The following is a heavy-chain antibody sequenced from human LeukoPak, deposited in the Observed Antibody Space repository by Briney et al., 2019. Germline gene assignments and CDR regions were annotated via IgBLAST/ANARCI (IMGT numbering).Heavy chain of an antibody. CDR1: GDSVSSNSAA. CDR3: ARDNRGCSGGSCYEYNWSTP. Sequence: SQTLSLTCAISGDSVSSNSAAWNWIRQSPSRGLEWLGRTYYRSKWYNDYAVSVKSRITINPDTSKNQFSLQLNSVTPEDTAVYYCARDNRGCSGGSCYEYNWSTPGAREPWSPSPQ. V-gene: IGHV6-1*01. J-gene: IGHJ5*02. CDR2: TYYRSKWYN. D-gene: IGHD2-15*01.